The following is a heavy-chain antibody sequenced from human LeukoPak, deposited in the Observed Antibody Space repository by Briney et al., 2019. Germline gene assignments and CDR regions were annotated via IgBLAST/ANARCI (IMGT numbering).Heavy chain of an antibody. J-gene: IGHJ6*03. Sequence: PSETLSLTCSVSGGSISSSTYYWGWIRQPPGKGLEWIGSIHHSGSTYYNPSLKSRVTISEGTSKNQLSLRLSSVTAADTAVYYCARDPAGYYYMDVWGKGTTVTVSS. CDR1: GGSISSSTYY. CDR3: ARDPAGYYYMDV. CDR2: IHHSGST. V-gene: IGHV4-39*07.